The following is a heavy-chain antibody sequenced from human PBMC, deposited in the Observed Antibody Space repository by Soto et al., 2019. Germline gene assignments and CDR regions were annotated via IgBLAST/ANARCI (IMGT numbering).Heavy chain of an antibody. Sequence: PGGSLRLSCAAPGFIFSSYTLGWVRQAPGKGLEWVSSITAGSTIYYADSVKGRFTISRNNAKNSLYLQLDSLRDEDTAVYYCAKIRSGGHFDCWGQGTLVTVSS. J-gene: IGHJ4*02. V-gene: IGHV3-48*02. CDR2: ITAGSTI. CDR3: AKIRSGGHFDC. D-gene: IGHD2-15*01. CDR1: GFIFSSYT.